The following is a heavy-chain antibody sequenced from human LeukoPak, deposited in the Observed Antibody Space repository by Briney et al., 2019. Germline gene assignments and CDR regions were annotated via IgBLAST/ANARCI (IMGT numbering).Heavy chain of an antibody. CDR1: GFTFSSYA. D-gene: IGHD6-13*01. Sequence: GGSLRLSCAASGFTFSSYAMSWVRQAPGKGREWVSAISGSGGSTYYADSVKGRFTISRDNSKNTLFLQMNSLRAEDTAVYYCAKDRIAAAGVFDYWGQGTLVTVSS. J-gene: IGHJ4*02. CDR2: ISGSGGST. V-gene: IGHV3-23*01. CDR3: AKDRIAAAGVFDY.